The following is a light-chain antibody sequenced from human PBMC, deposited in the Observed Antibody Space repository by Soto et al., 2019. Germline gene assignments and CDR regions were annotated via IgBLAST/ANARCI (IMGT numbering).Light chain of an antibody. CDR1: SSNIGSNY. Sequence: QSVLTQPPSASGTPGQRVTISCSGSSSNIGSNYVYWYQQLPGTAPKLLIYRNNQRPSGVPDRFSGSKSGTSASLAISGLRSEDEADYYCAAWDDSLSVFYVFGPGTKVTVL. J-gene: IGLJ1*01. CDR3: AAWDDSLSVFYV. V-gene: IGLV1-47*01. CDR2: RNN.